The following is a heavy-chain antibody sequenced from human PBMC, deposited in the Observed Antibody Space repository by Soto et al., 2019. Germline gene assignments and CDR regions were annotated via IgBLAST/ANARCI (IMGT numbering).Heavy chain of an antibody. D-gene: IGHD1-26*01. CDR1: GYSFTSLD. V-gene: IGHV1-8*01. CDR3: ARGVSAGVDY. CDR2: MQPSTGRT. J-gene: IGHJ4*02. Sequence: QVQLVQSGAEVREPGASVQVSCKASGYSFTSLDINWVRQTAGQGLEWMGWMQPSTGRTGYAQKFQGRGTMTRYTSINAAYMELTSLKSDDTAFSYCARGVSAGVDYWGQGTLVTVSS.